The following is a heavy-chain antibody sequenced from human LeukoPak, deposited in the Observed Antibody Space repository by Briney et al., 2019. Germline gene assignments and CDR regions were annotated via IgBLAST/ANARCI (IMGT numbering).Heavy chain of an antibody. J-gene: IGHJ4*02. D-gene: IGHD3-3*01. CDR2: IYYSGST. Sequence: PSETLSLTCTVSGGSISSSSYYWGWIRQPPGKGVEWIGSIYYSGSTYYNPSLKSRVTISVDTSKNQFSLKLSSVTAADTAVYYCAILREGAYDLEYYFDYWGQGTLVTVSS. CDR3: AILREGAYDLEYYFDY. CDR1: GGSISSSSYY. V-gene: IGHV4-39*07.